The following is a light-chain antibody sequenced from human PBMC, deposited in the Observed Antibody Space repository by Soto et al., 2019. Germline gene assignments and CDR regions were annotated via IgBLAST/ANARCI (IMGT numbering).Light chain of an antibody. Sequence: EIVMTQSPATLSVSPGERATLSCRASQSVSSNLAWYQQKPGQAPRLLIYGASTRATGIPARFSGSGSGTDFTLTISSLQPDDFATYYCQQHNSFSITFGQGTRLEIK. J-gene: IGKJ5*01. CDR3: QQHNSFSIT. CDR1: QSVSSN. V-gene: IGKV3-15*01. CDR2: GAS.